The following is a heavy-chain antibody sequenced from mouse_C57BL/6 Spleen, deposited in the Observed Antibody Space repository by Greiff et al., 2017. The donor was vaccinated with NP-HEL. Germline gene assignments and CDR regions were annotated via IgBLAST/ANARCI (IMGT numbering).Heavy chain of an antibody. CDR2: INPSTGGT. Sequence: VQLQQSGPELVKPGASVKISCKASGYSFTGYYMNWVKQSPEKSLEWIGEINPSTGGTTYNQKFKAKATLTVDKSSSTAYMQLKSLTSEYSAVYYCARGGPDSSVPYFDYWGQGTTLTVSS. D-gene: IGHD3-2*02. J-gene: IGHJ2*01. V-gene: IGHV1-42*01. CDR1: GYSFTGYY. CDR3: ARGGPDSSVPYFDY.